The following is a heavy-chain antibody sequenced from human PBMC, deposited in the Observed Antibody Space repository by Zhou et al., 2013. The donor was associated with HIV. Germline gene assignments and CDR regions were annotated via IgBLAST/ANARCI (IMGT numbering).Heavy chain of an antibody. Sequence: QVQLVQSGAEVKKPGSSVKVSCKASGGTFSSYAISWVRQAPGQGLEWMGRIIPILGIANYAQKFQGRVTITADKSTSTAYMELSSLRSEDTAVYYCASGAYDSSGWSDYYYYYMDVWGQRGPRSPSP. CDR1: GGTFSSYA. J-gene: IGHJ6*03. CDR3: ASGAYDSSGWSDYYYYYMDV. D-gene: IGHD3-22*01. CDR2: IIPILGIA. V-gene: IGHV1-69*04.